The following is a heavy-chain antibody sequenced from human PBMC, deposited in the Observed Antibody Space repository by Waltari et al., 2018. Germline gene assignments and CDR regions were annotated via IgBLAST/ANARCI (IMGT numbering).Heavy chain of an antibody. CDR1: GFAFSSYG. J-gene: IGHJ4*02. Sequence: QEQLAESGGGVVQPGGSLRLSCAASGFAFSSYGMHWVRQAPGKGLEWVAFIQYDGRIQYYTDSVRGRFISSRDNSKNTLYLQMNSLRLDDTAVYHCAKDSVGSNWPSDYWGQGTLVTVSS. D-gene: IGHD6-13*01. V-gene: IGHV3-30*02. CDR3: AKDSVGSNWPSDY. CDR2: IQYDGRIQ.